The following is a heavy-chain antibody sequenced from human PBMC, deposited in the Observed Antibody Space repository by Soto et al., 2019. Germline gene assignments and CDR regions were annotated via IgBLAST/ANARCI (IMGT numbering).Heavy chain of an antibody. CDR1: GFTFSRYA. Sequence: QPVGSLRLSCAASGFTFSRYAMSWVRQAPGKGLEWVSTVTGGGHTTYNADSVNGRFTISRDNSKNTLYLQMNNLRAEDTAIYYCASSSGDLDVYGMDIWGPGTTGTVSS. CDR3: ASSSGDLDVYGMDI. CDR2: VTGGGHTT. J-gene: IGHJ6*02. V-gene: IGHV3-23*01. D-gene: IGHD3-10*01.